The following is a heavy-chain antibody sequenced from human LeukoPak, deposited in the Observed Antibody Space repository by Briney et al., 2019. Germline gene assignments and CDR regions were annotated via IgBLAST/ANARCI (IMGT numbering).Heavy chain of an antibody. J-gene: IGHJ4*02. CDR1: GGTFSSYA. Sequence: ASVKVSCKASGGTFSSYAISWVRQAPGQGLEWMGGIIPIFGTANYAQKFQGRVTITADESTSTAYMELSSLRSEDTAVYYCARGGGDCSSTSCYTIFDYWGQGTLVTVSS. CDR2: IIPIFGTA. D-gene: IGHD2-2*02. V-gene: IGHV1-69*13. CDR3: ARGGGDCSSTSCYTIFDY.